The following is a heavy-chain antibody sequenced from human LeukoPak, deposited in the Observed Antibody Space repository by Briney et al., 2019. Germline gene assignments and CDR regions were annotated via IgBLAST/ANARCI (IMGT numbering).Heavy chain of an antibody. V-gene: IGHV4-39*07. Sequence: PSETLSLTCTVSGGSISSSSYYWGWIRQPPGKGLEWIGSIYYSGSTYYNPSLKSRVTISVDTSKNQFSLKLSSVTAADTAVYYCARGGTVAGTGYWGQGTLVTVSS. CDR1: GGSISSSSYY. D-gene: IGHD6-19*01. CDR3: ARGGTVAGTGY. J-gene: IGHJ4*02. CDR2: IYYSGST.